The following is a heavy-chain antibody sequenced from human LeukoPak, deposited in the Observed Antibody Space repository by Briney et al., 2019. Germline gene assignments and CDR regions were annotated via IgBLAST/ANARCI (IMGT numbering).Heavy chain of an antibody. CDR3: ARVKTCSSTSCYPHFDY. D-gene: IGHD2-2*01. CDR2: ISSSSSYI. Sequence: GGSLRLSCAASGFTVSSNYMSWVRQAPGKGLEWVSSISSSSSYIYYADSVKGRFTISRDNAKNSLYLQMNSLRAEDTAVYYRARVKTCSSTSCYPHFDYWGQGTLVTVSS. CDR1: GFTVSSNY. V-gene: IGHV3-21*01. J-gene: IGHJ4*02.